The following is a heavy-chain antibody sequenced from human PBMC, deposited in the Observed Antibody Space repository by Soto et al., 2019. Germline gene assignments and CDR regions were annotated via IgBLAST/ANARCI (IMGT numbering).Heavy chain of an antibody. CDR3: ARENEQWLAYDYYYGMDV. J-gene: IGHJ6*02. Sequence: PGGSLRLSCAASGFTFSSYAMHWVRQAPGKGLEWVAVISYDGSNKYYADSVKGRFTISRDNSKNTLYLQMNSLRAEDTAVYYCARENEQWLAYDYYYGMDVWGQGTTVTVSS. CDR1: GFTFSSYA. CDR2: ISYDGSNK. D-gene: IGHD6-19*01. V-gene: IGHV3-30-3*01.